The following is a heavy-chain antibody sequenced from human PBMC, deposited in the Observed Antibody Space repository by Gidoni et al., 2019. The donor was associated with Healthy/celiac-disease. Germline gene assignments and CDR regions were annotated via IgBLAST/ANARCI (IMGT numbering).Heavy chain of an antibody. CDR1: GGSFSGYY. V-gene: IGHV4-34*01. J-gene: IGHJ4*02. CDR3: ARAPYDYVWGSYRYTSCYFDY. Sequence: QVQLQQWGAGLLKPSETLSLTCAVYGGSFSGYYWRWIRQPPGKGLEWIGEINHSGSPNYNPSLKSRVTISVDTSKNQCSLKLSSVTAADTAVYYCARAPYDYVWGSYRYTSCYFDYWGQGTLVTVSS. CDR2: INHSGSP. D-gene: IGHD3-16*02.